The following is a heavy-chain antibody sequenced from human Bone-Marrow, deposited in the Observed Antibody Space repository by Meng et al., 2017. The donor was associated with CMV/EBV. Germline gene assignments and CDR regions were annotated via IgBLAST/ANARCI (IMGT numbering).Heavy chain of an antibody. CDR1: GGTFSSHA. D-gene: IGHD4/OR15-4a*01. V-gene: IGHV1-2*02. J-gene: IGHJ4*02. Sequence: ASVKVSCKASGGTFSSHAISWVRQAPGQGLEWMGWINPNSGGTNYAQKFQGRVTMTRDTSISTAYMELSRLRSDDTAVYYCARDRGGTIPDWGQGTLVTVSS. CDR3: ARDRGGTIPD. CDR2: INPNSGGT.